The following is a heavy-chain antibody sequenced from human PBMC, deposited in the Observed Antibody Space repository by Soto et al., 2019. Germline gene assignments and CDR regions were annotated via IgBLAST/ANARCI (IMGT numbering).Heavy chain of an antibody. J-gene: IGHJ4*02. Sequence: GGSLRLSCVASGFTFSNYAVAWLRQAPGKGLEWVAVIGSDYGGIRYADSVKGRFTISRDNSKNTLYLQMNSLGAEDTAVYYCAKYSTTGVSRYFDFWGPGTLVTVSS. D-gene: IGHD1-1*01. CDR3: AKYSTTGVSRYFDF. CDR1: GFTFSNYA. V-gene: IGHV3-23*01. CDR2: IGSDYGGI.